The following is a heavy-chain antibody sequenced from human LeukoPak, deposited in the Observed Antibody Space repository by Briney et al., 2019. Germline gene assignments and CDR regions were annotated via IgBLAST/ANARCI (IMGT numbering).Heavy chain of an antibody. D-gene: IGHD1-7*01. J-gene: IGHJ4*02. CDR1: GGTFSSYA. CDR2: IIPIFGTA. CDR3: ARDAGITGTTEFDY. V-gene: IGHV1-69*05. Sequence: SVKVSCKASGGTFSSYAISWVRQAPGQGLEWMGGIIPIFGTANYAQKFQGRVTITTDESTSTAYMELSSLKAEDTAVYYCARDAGITGTTEFDYWGQGTLVTVSS.